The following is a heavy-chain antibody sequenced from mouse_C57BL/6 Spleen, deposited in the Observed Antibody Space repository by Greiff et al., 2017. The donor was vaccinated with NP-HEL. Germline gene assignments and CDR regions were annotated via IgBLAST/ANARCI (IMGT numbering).Heavy chain of an antibody. D-gene: IGHD1-2*01. Sequence: EVKLMESGGGLVKPGGSLKLSCAASGFTFSSYAMSWVRQTPEKRLEWVATISDGGSYTYYPDNVKGRFTISRDNAKNNLYLQMSHLKSEDTAMYYCARDQALRDYAMDYWGQGTSVTVSS. CDR1: GFTFSSYA. CDR2: ISDGGSYT. J-gene: IGHJ4*01. CDR3: ARDQALRDYAMDY. V-gene: IGHV5-4*01.